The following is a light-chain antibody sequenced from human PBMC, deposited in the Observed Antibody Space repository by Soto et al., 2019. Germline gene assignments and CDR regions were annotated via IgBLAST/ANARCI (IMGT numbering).Light chain of an antibody. J-gene: IGLJ1*01. CDR1: SSDVGGYNY. CDR3: ASYTSSSTPYV. Sequence: QSVLTQPASVSGSPGQSITISCTGSSSDVGGYNYVSWYQQHPGNAPKLMIYDVSNRPPGVPNRFSGSKSGNTSSLTISGLQAEDEADYYCASYTSSSTPYVFGAGTKLTVL. V-gene: IGLV2-14*01. CDR2: DVS.